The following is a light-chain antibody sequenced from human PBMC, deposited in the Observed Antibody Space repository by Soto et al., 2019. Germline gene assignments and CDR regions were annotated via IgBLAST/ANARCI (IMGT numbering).Light chain of an antibody. CDR1: SSDVGSYNL. J-gene: IGLJ3*02. CDR3: CSYAGSSTLGV. V-gene: IGLV2-23*01. Sequence: QSALTQPASVSGSPGQSITISCTGTSSDVGSYNLVSWYQQHPGKAPKLMIYEGSKRPSGVSNRFSGSKSGNTASLTMSGLQAEDEADYYCCSYAGSSTLGVFGGGTKLTVL. CDR2: EGS.